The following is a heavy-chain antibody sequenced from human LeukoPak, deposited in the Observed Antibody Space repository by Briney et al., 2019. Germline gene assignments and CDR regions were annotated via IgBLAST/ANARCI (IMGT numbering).Heavy chain of an antibody. Sequence: ASVKVSCKASGYTFAGYYIHWVRLAPGQGLAWMARINSNNGVSNYAQRFQGRVTMTRDTSISTAYMELSGLTSDDTAVYYCARRFCTGGSCYPDYWGQGTLVTVSS. CDR3: ARRFCTGGSCYPDY. CDR2: INSNNGVS. J-gene: IGHJ4*02. D-gene: IGHD2-15*01. CDR1: GYTFAGYY. V-gene: IGHV1-2*02.